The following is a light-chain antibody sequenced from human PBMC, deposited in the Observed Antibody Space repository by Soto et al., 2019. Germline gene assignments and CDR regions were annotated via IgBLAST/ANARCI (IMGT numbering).Light chain of an antibody. CDR3: QTWGTGIGV. Sequence: QPVLTQSPSASASLGASVKLTCTLSSGYSTYGIAWHQQQPEKGPRFLMKLNSDGSHNKGDGIPDRFSGSSSGAERYLTIASLQLEEEADYYCQTWGTGIGVFGGGTKLTVL. CDR1: SGYSTYG. J-gene: IGLJ3*02. V-gene: IGLV4-69*01. CDR2: LNSDGSH.